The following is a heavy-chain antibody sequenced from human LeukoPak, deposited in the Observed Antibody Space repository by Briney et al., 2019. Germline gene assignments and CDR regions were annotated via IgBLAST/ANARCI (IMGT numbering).Heavy chain of an antibody. V-gene: IGHV3-7*03. J-gene: IGHJ4*02. CDR3: AKEGRSLQTY. CDR2: IKEDGTET. Sequence: GGSLRLSCAASGFMFSSNWMSWVRLAPGKGLEWVANIKEDGTETYYVDSVKGRFTISRDNAKNSLYLQVNSLRVEDTTVFYCAKEGRSLQTYWGQGTLVTVSS. CDR1: GFMFSSNW. D-gene: IGHD5-24*01.